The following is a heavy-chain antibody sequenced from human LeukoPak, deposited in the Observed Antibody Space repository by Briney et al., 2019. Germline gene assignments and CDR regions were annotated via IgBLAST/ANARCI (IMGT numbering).Heavy chain of an antibody. CDR3: AKGGSGFYYYYGMDV. J-gene: IGHJ6*02. V-gene: IGHV3-23*01. D-gene: IGHD2-15*01. Sequence: GGSLRLSCAASGFTFSSYAMSWVRQAAGKGLEWVSAISGSGDSTYYADSVKGRFTISRDNSKNTLCLQMNSLRAEDTAVYYCAKGGSGFYYYYGMDVWGQGTTVTVSS. CDR1: GFTFSSYA. CDR2: ISGSGDST.